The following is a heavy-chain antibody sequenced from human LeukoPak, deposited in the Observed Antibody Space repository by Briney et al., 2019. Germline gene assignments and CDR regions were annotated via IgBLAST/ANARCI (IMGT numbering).Heavy chain of an antibody. D-gene: IGHD2-21*01. CDR3: ARGRSYGLCDY. CDR1: GGSFSGYY. CDR2: INHSGST. Sequence: SETLSLTCAVYGGSFSGYYWSWIRQPPGKGLEWIGEINHSGSTNYNPSLKSRVTISVDTSKNQFSLKLSSVTAADTAVYYCARGRSYGLCDYWGQGTPVTVSS. V-gene: IGHV4-34*01. J-gene: IGHJ4*02.